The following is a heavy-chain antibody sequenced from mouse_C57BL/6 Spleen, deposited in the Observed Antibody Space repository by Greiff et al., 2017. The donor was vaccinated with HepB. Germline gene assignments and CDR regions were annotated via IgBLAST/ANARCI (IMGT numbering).Heavy chain of an antibody. CDR3: ARSDYYGSTLYAMDY. V-gene: IGHV1-55*01. J-gene: IGHJ4*01. CDR1: GYTFTSYW. CDR2: IYPGSGST. D-gene: IGHD1-1*01. Sequence: VHLQQPGAELVKPGASVKMSCKASGYTFTSYWITWVKQRPGQGLEWIGDIYPGSGSTNYNEKFKSKATLTVDTSSSTAYMQLSSLTSEDSAVYYCARSDYYGSTLYAMDYWGQGTSVTVSS.